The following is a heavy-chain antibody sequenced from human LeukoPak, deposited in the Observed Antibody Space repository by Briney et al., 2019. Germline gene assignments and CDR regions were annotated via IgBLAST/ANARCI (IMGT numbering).Heavy chain of an antibody. V-gene: IGHV3-48*01. CDR2: ISSSGSTI. Sequence: PGGSLRLSCAASGFTFSSYSMNWVRQAPGKGLEWISYISSSGSTINYADSVKGRFTISRDSAKNSLYLQMNSLRSEDTAVYYCAREKVGYCSSTSCYSPQYYYYGMDVWGQGTTVTVSS. J-gene: IGHJ6*02. CDR1: GFTFSSYS. CDR3: AREKVGYCSSTSCYSPQYYYYGMDV. D-gene: IGHD2-2*03.